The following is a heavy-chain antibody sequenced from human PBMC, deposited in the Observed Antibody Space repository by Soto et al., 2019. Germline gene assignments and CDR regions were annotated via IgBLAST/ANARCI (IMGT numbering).Heavy chain of an antibody. CDR1: GGSITTGGYY. V-gene: IGHV4-31*03. Sequence: QVQLQESGPGLVKPSQTLSLTCTVSGGSITTGGYYWSWIRQHPGKGLEWIGYIYYSGSTSYNPSLKSRITMSVDTSKNQFSLKLNSVTASNMAVYYCARDDTRAGYDYWGQGTLVTVSS. J-gene: IGHJ4*02. CDR3: ARDDTRAGYDY. CDR2: IYYSGST. D-gene: IGHD5-18*01.